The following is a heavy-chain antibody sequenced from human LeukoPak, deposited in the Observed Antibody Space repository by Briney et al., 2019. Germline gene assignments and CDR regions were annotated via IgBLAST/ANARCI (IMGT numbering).Heavy chain of an antibody. Sequence: LVKVSCKASGGTFSSYTISWVRQAPGQGLEWMGRIIPILGIANYAQKFQGRVTITADKSTSTAYMELSSLRSEDTAVYYCARDQMATTSFDYWGQGTLVTVSS. CDR2: IIPILGIA. CDR1: GGTFSSYT. D-gene: IGHD5-24*01. CDR3: ARDQMATTSFDY. J-gene: IGHJ4*02. V-gene: IGHV1-69*04.